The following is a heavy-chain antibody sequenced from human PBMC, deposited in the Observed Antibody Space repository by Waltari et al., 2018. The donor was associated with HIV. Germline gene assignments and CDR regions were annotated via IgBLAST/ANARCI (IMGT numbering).Heavy chain of an antibody. J-gene: IGHJ4*02. CDR2: SSGSGANT. CDR3: AKLVDY. V-gene: IGHV3-23*01. Sequence: EVQLLDSGGGLVQPGGSLSLSCVASGFTFSSYSISWVRRAPGKGLEWVSTSSGSGANTYYADSVKGRFTISRDNSRSTLYLQMNSLRAEDTAVYYCAKLVDYWGQGTLVTVSS. CDR1: GFTFSSYS.